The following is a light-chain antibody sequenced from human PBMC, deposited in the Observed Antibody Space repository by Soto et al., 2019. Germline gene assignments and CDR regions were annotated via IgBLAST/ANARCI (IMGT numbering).Light chain of an antibody. V-gene: IGLV1-40*01. CDR2: GDS. J-gene: IGLJ1*01. CDR3: QSYDSRLGGIYV. Sequence: QSVLTQPPSVSGAPGQRVTISCSGSSSNIGAAYPVHWYQQFPGRAPKVVIYGDSNRPSGVPDLFSGSKSGTSASLAISGLRAEDEGDYYCQSYDSRLGGIYVFGTGTKLTVL. CDR1: SSNIGAAYP.